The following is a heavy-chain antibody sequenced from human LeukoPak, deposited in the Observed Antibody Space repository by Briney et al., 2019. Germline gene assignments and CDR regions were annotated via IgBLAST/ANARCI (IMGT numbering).Heavy chain of an antibody. J-gene: IGHJ4*02. CDR3: ARGGSYYYGSGSYSRSLFDY. Sequence: SETLSLTCTVSGGSVSSGSYYWSWIRQPPGKGLEWIGYIYYSGSTNYNPSLKSRVTISVDTSKNRFSLKLSSVTAADTAVYYCARGGSYYYGSGSYSRSLFDYWGQGTLVTVSS. D-gene: IGHD3-10*01. V-gene: IGHV4-61*01. CDR2: IYYSGST. CDR1: GGSVSSGSYY.